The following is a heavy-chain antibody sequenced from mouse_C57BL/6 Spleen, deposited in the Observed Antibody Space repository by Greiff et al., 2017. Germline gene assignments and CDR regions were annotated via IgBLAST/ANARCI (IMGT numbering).Heavy chain of an antibody. CDR1: GYTFTSYG. V-gene: IGHV1-81*01. CDR2: IYPRSGNT. D-gene: IGHD2-4*01. CDR3: ARGGVYDYDVDY. Sequence: VQLQQSGAELARPGASVKLSCKASGYTFTSYGISWVKQRTGQGLEWIGEIYPRSGNTYYNEKVKGKATLTADKSSSTVYMELRSLTSEDSAVYFCARGGVYDYDVDYWGQGTSVTVSS. J-gene: IGHJ4*01.